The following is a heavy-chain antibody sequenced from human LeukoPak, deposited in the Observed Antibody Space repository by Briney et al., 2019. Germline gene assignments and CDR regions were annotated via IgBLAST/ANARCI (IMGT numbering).Heavy chain of an antibody. J-gene: IGHJ6*03. CDR2: VDTSGST. CDR3: ARGLGGASYYMDV. Sequence: PSETLSLTCSVSSGSISSFYWTWVRQSAWKGLEWIGRVDTSGSTHYNPPLKGRATMSLDTSKYQFSLRLTSVTVADTAVYYCARGLGGASYYMDVWGKGTMVTVSS. V-gene: IGHV4-4*07. CDR1: SGSISSFY. D-gene: IGHD3-16*01.